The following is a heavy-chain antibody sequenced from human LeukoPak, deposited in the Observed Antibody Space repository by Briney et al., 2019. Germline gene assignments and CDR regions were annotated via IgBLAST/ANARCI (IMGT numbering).Heavy chain of an antibody. CDR1: GFTFSSYG. CDR2: TRYDGSNK. J-gene: IGHJ4*02. CDR3: AKDLMVATIFDY. V-gene: IGHV3-30*02. D-gene: IGHD5-24*01. Sequence: GGSLRLSCAASGFTFSSYGMHWVRQAPGKGLEWVAFTRYDGSNKYYADSVKGRFTISRDNSKNTLYLQMNSLRAEDTAVYYCAKDLMVATIFDYWGQGTLVTVSS.